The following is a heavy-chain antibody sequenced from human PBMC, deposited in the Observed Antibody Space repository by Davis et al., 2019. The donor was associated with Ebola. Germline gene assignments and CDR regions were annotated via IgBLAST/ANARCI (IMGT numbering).Heavy chain of an antibody. CDR1: GYTFTSHY. Sequence: ASVKVSCKASGYTFTSHYMHWVRQAPGQGLEWMGIINCKDGSTIYAQKFQGRVTMTSDTSTSTVYMELSSLRSEDTAVYYCARDVSDYPLSDVFDIWGQGTMVTVSS. V-gene: IGHV1-46*01. CDR2: INCKDGST. J-gene: IGHJ3*02. D-gene: IGHD5/OR15-5a*01. CDR3: ARDVSDYPLSDVFDI.